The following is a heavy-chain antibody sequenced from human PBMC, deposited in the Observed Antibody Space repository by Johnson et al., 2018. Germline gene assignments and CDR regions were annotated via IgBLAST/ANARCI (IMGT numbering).Heavy chain of an antibody. J-gene: IGHJ3*02. Sequence: VQLQESGGGLVQXGGSXRLXCAASGFTFNNYWMQWVRQAPGKGLVWVSQIISDGSSTTYADSVKGRFTMSRDNAKNTLYLQMNSLRAEDTAVYYCARGIFDIWGQGTMVTVSS. CDR3: ARGIFDI. D-gene: IGHD6-13*01. V-gene: IGHV3-74*01. CDR1: GFTFNNYW. CDR2: IISDGSST.